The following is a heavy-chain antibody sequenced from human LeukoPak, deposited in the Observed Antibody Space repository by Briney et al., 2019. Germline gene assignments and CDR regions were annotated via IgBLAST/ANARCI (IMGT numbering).Heavy chain of an antibody. D-gene: IGHD2-2*01. CDR2: ISGSGGST. V-gene: IGHV3-23*01. CDR3: ARDGLPDMDV. J-gene: IGHJ6*03. CDR1: GFTFSSYA. Sequence: GGSLRLSCAASGFTFSSYAMSWVRQAPGKGLEWVSAISGSGGSTYYADSVKGRFTISRDNAKNSLYLQMNSLRAEDTAVYYCARDGLPDMDVWGKGTTVTVSS.